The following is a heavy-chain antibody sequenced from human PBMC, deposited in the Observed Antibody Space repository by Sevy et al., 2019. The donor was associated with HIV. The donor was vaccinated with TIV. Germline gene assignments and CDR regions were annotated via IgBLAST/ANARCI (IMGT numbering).Heavy chain of an antibody. CDR3: ARDPQDTSGYYDPYFDY. V-gene: IGHV4-34*01. CDR2: INHSGST. CDR1: GGSFSNYY. J-gene: IGHJ4*02. Sequence: SETLSLTCAVYGGSFSNYYWSWIRQPPGKGLEWIGEINHSGSTYYNPSLKSRVTISVDTSKNKFSLKLSSVTAADTAVYYCARDPQDTSGYYDPYFDYWGQGTLVTVSS. D-gene: IGHD3-22*01.